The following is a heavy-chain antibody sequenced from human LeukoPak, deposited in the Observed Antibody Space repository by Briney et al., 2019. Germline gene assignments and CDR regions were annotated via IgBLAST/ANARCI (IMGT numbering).Heavy chain of an antibody. CDR2: IKSKTDGGTT. D-gene: IGHD2-2*01. CDR3: ARGSTGYCSSTSCEDY. Sequence: AGGSLRLSCAASGFTFSNAWMSWVRQAPGKGLEWVGRIKSKTDGGTTDYAAPVKGRFTISRDDSKNTLYLQMNSLRAEDTAVYYCARGSTGYCSSTSCEDYWGQGTLVTVSS. V-gene: IGHV3-15*01. CDR1: GFTFSNAW. J-gene: IGHJ4*02.